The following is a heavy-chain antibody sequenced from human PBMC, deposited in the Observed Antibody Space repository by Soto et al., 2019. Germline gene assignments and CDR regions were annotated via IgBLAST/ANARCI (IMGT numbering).Heavy chain of an antibody. CDR1: GYTFTSYG. Sequence: ASVKVSWNASGYTFTSYGSRWVRQAPGQGLEWMGWISAYNGNTNYSQKLQGRVTMTTDTSTSTAYMELRSLRSDDTAVYYCARGSPGYSSSWYIKRALDYWGQGTLVNVSS. CDR2: ISAYNGNT. J-gene: IGHJ4*02. D-gene: IGHD6-13*01. V-gene: IGHV1-18*01. CDR3: ARGSPGYSSSWYIKRALDY.